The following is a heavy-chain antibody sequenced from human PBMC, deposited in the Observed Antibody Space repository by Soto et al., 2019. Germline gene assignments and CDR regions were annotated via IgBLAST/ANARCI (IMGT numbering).Heavy chain of an antibody. CDR2: IIPIFHTT. CDR3: ARIADCSTTSCSFPSRFHVRGYYYYYGLDV. D-gene: IGHD2-2*01. Sequence: GASVKVSCKASGGTFSNHALSWVRQAPGQGLEWMGVIIPIFHTTDYAQKFQGRVTITADESTSTAYMELSSLRSDDTAVYYCARIADCSTTSCSFPSRFHVRGYYYYYGLDVWGQGTTVTVSS. J-gene: IGHJ6*02. CDR1: GGTFSNHA. V-gene: IGHV1-69*13.